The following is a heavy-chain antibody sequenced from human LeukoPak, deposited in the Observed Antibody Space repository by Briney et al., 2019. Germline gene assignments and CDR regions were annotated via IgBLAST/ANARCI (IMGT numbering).Heavy chain of an antibody. J-gene: IGHJ6*04. D-gene: IGHD4/OR15-4a*01. V-gene: IGHV3-64D*06. CDR2: ISSDGGKT. Sequence: PGGSLRLSCSASGFTFSSYGMNWVRQAPGKGLEYVSAISSDGGKTYYADSVKGRFTIPRDNSKNTLYLQMSSLRAEDTAVYYCVMVQGIAWGKGTTVTVSS. CDR1: GFTFSSYG. CDR3: VMVQGIA.